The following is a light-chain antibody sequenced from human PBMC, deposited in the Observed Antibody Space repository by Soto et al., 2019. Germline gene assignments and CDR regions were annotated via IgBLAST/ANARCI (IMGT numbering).Light chain of an antibody. J-gene: IGKJ1*01. V-gene: IGKV3-20*01. CDR3: QQYGSSPRK. Sequence: EIVLTQSPGTLSLSPGERAKLYCSSSQSVLSSHFAWYQQKPGQAPRLLIFGVSSRATGIPDRFSGSGSGTDFTLTISRLEPEDFAVYYCQQYGSSPRKCGQGTKVDIK. CDR2: GVS. CDR1: QSVLSSH.